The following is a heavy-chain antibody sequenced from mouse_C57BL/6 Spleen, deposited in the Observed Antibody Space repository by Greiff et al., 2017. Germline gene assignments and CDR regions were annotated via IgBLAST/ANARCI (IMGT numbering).Heavy chain of an antibody. J-gene: IGHJ2*01. V-gene: IGHV1-55*01. D-gene: IGHD2-4*01. CDR1: GYTFTSYW. CDR3: ATYDYDVGGFDY. CDR2: IYPGSGST. Sequence: QVQLQQPGAELVKPGASVKMSCKASGYTFTSYWITWVKQRPGQGLEWIGDIYPGSGSTNYNEKFKSKATLTVDTSSSTAYMQLSSLTSEDSAVYYCATYDYDVGGFDYWGHGTTLTVSS.